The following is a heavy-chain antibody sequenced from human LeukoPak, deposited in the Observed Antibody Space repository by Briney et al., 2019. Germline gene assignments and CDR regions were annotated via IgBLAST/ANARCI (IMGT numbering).Heavy chain of an antibody. Sequence: GASVKVSCKASGGTFSSYAISWVRQAPGQGLEWMGGIIPIFGTANYAQKFQGRVTITTDESTSTAYMELSSLRSEDTAVYYSARGQVATITGSFDYWGQGTLVTVSS. CDR1: GGTFSSYA. V-gene: IGHV1-69*05. D-gene: IGHD5-24*01. CDR2: IIPIFGTA. J-gene: IGHJ4*02. CDR3: ARGQVATITGSFDY.